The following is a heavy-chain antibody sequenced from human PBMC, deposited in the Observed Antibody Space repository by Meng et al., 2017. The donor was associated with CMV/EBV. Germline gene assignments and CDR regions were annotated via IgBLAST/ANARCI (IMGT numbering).Heavy chain of an antibody. Sequence: ASVKVSCKASGYTFTSYAMHWVRQAPGQGLEWMGWINPNSGGTNYAQKFQGRVTMTRDTSISTAYMELSRLSSDDTAVYYCARNWRDGHTLDPFNIWGQGTMVTVSS. J-gene: IGHJ3*02. V-gene: IGHV1-2*02. D-gene: IGHD5-24*01. CDR1: GYTFTSYA. CDR2: INPNSGGT. CDR3: ARNWRDGHTLDPFNI.